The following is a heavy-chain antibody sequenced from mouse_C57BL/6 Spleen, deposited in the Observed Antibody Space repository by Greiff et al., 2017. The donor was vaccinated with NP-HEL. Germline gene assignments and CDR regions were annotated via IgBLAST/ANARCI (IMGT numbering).Heavy chain of an antibody. CDR3: ARDYYGGYFDV. CDR2: ISDGGSYT. D-gene: IGHD1-1*01. Sequence: EVKLMESGGGLVKPGGSLKLSCAASGFTFSSYAMSWVRQTPEKRLEWVATISDGGSYTYYPDNVKGRFTISRDNAKNNLYLQMSHLKSEDTAMYYCARDYYGGYFDVWGTGTTVTVSS. CDR1: GFTFSSYA. J-gene: IGHJ1*03. V-gene: IGHV5-4*01.